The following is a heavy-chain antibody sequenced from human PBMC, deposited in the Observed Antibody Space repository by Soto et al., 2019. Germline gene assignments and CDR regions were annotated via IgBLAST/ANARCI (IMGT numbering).Heavy chain of an antibody. V-gene: IGHV1-18*01. CDR1: GYTFTSYG. Sequence: ASVKVSCKASGYTFTSYGISWARQAPGQGLEWMGWISAYNGNTNYAQKLQGRVTMTTDTSTSTAYMELRSLRSEDTAVYYCAGPIVVVVAATQDYYGMDVWGQGTTVTVSS. CDR3: AGPIVVVVAATQDYYGMDV. D-gene: IGHD2-15*01. CDR2: ISAYNGNT. J-gene: IGHJ6*02.